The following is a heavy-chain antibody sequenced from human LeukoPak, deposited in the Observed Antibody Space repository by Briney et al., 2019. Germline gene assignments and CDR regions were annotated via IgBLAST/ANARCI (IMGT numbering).Heavy chain of an antibody. CDR3: ARDVFDILTGYLSGYYYYMDV. J-gene: IGHJ6*03. CDR2: ISAYNGNT. D-gene: IGHD3-9*01. V-gene: IGHV1-18*01. CDR1: GYTFTSYG. Sequence: GASVKVSCKASGYTFTSYGITWVRQAPRQGLEWMGWISAYNGNTNYAQKLQGRVTMTTDTSTSTAYMELRSLRSDDTAVYYCARDVFDILTGYLSGYYYYMDVWGKGTTVIVSS.